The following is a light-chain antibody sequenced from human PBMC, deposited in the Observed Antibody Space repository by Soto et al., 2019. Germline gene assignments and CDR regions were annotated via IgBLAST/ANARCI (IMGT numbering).Light chain of an antibody. J-gene: IGKJ5*01. V-gene: IGKV3-15*01. CDR1: QSVNSK. CDR2: GAS. CDR3: QQCYNSPST. Sequence: MKMSPASLSVSPGDRVTLPCRASQSVNSKLNWYQQKPGQAPKLLIYGASTRQTGVPARFSGSGSGTEFTLTVNDLQSEDFAAYYCQQCYNSPSTFGQGTRLEIK.